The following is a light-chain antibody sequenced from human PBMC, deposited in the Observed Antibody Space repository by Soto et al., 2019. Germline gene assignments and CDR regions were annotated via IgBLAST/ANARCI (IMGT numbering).Light chain of an antibody. J-gene: IGLJ1*01. CDR1: SSNIGSNY. CDR3: AVWGDGLIGYV. V-gene: IGLV1-47*01. Sequence: SVLTQPPSASGTPGQRVTISCSGSSSNIGSNYVYWYQQLPGTAPKLLIYRNNQRPSGVPDRFSGSKSGTSASLAISGLRSEDEADYYCAVWGDGLIGYVCVAGTKV. CDR2: RNN.